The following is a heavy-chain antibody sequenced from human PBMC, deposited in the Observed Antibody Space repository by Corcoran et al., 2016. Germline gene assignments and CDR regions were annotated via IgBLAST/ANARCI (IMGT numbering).Heavy chain of an antibody. CDR1: GYTFTSYA. D-gene: IGHD2-21*02. J-gene: IGHJ3*02. CDR2: INAGNGNT. CDR3: ARDRARGYCGGDCYPDAFDI. Sequence: QVQLVQSGAEVKKPGASVKVSCKASGYTFTSYAMHWVRQAPGQRLEWMGWINAGNGNTKYSQKFQGRVTITRDTSASTAYMELSSLRSEDTAVYYCARDRARGYCGGDCYPDAFDIWGQGTMVTVSS. V-gene: IGHV1-3*01.